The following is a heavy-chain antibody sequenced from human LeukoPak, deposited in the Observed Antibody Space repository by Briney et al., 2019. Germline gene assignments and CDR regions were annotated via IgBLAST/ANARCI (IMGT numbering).Heavy chain of an antibody. Sequence: PSETLSLTCSVSGASISSHYWSCIRQPPGKGLEWIGYIYNSGSTDYNPSLKSRVTISGDTSKNHFSLKLSSVTAADTAVYYCARGYGGNSGIGFDYWGQGTLVTVSS. CDR3: ARGYGGNSGIGFDY. J-gene: IGHJ4*02. CDR2: IYNSGST. CDR1: GASISSHY. D-gene: IGHD4-23*01. V-gene: IGHV4-59*08.